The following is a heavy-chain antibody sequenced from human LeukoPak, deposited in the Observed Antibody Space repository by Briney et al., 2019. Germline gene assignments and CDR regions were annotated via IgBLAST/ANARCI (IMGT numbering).Heavy chain of an antibody. J-gene: IGHJ6*03. CDR1: GGSISSYY. CDR3: ARDSTRGHYYYYMDV. Sequence: TSETLSLTCTVSGGSISSYYWSWIRQPAGKGLEWIGRIYSSGSANYNPSLKSRVTMSLDTSKNQSSLKLNSVTAADTALYYCARDSTRGHYYYYMDVWGKGATVTVSS. CDR2: IYSSGSA. D-gene: IGHD6-25*01. V-gene: IGHV4-4*07.